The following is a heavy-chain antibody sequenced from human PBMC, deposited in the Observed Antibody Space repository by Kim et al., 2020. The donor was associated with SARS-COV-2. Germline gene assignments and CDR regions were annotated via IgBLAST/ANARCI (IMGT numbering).Heavy chain of an antibody. CDR3: ARSDYGAAPGY. J-gene: IGHJ4*02. CDR2: NT. V-gene: IGHV3-30*01. D-gene: IGHD4-17*01. Sequence: NTEYDDPGKGRFTNARDNSKNTLYVQMNSLRAEDTAVYYCARSDYGAAPGYWGQGTLVTVSS.